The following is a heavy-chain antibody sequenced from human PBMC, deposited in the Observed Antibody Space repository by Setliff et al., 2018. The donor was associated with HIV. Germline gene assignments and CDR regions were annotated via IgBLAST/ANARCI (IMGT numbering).Heavy chain of an antibody. Sequence: SETLSLTCVVSGDSIDNKYYWAWIRQPPGRGLEWIGTVYHTGTAYYNSSLKSRVAISIDTSNNRFSLRLYSVTAADTAMYYCARQNYYDISGYYERPLDFDYWGQGTLVTVSS. CDR2: VYHTGTA. CDR3: ARQNYYDISGYYERPLDFDY. D-gene: IGHD3-22*01. J-gene: IGHJ4*02. V-gene: IGHV4-38-2*01. CDR1: GDSIDNKYY.